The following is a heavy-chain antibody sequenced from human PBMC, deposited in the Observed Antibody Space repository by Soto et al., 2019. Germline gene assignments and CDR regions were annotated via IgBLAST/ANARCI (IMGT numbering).Heavy chain of an antibody. CDR2: IYWNDDK. D-gene: IGHD5-18*01. CDR3: AHMRGTAIVKYSYYWMDV. CDR1: GFSLSTSGVG. Sequence: QITLKESGPTLVKPTQTLTLTCTFSGFSLSTSGVGVGWIRQSPGKDLEWLDLIYWNDDKRYSPSLKSRLTITKDTSKNQVVLSMTKMYPVDTATYFCAHMRGTAIVKYSYYWMDVWGQGTTVTVSS. J-gene: IGHJ6*02. V-gene: IGHV2-5*01.